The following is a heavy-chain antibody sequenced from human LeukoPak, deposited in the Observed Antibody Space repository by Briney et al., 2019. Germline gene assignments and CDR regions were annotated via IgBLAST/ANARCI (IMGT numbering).Heavy chain of an antibody. J-gene: IGHJ3*02. V-gene: IGHV3-74*01. D-gene: IGHD3-10*01. CDR1: GFTFSSYW. Sequence: GGSLRLSCAASGFTFSSYWMHWVRQAPGKGPVWVSRINSDGSSTSYADSVKGRFTISRDNAKNTLYLQMNSLRAEDTAVYYCARDPVWFGNVDIWGQGTMVTVSS. CDR3: ARDPVWFGNVDI. CDR2: INSDGSST.